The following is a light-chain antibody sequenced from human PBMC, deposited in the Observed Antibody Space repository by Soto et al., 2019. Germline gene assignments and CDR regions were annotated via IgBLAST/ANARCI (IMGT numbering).Light chain of an antibody. V-gene: IGLV4-69*01. J-gene: IGLJ3*02. CDR3: QTWGTGIRV. CDR2: VNSDGSH. CDR1: SGHSNYA. Sequence: QSVLTQSPSASASLGASVKFTCTLSSGHSNYAIAWHQQQPEKGPRYLMKVNSDGSHKKGDGIPDRFSGSSSGAERYLTISSLQSEDEADYYCQTWGTGIRVFGGGTKLTVL.